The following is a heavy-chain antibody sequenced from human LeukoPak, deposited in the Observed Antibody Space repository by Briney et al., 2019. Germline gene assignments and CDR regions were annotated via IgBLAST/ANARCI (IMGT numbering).Heavy chain of an antibody. V-gene: IGHV1-2*02. CDR1: GYTFTSYY. D-gene: IGHD3-3*01. CDR3: ARDTIFGVVSYYYYYMDV. Sequence: ASVKVSCKASGYTFTSYYMHWVRQAPGQGLEWMGWINPNSGGTNYAQKFQGRVTMTRDTSINTAYMELSRLRSDDTAVYYCARDTIFGVVSYYYYYMDVWGKGTTVTVSS. CDR2: INPNSGGT. J-gene: IGHJ6*03.